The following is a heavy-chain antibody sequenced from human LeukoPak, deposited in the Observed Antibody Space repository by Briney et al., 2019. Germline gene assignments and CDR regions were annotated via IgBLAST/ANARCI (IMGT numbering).Heavy chain of an antibody. CDR2: INAGNGNT. V-gene: IGHV1-3*01. Sequence: GASVKVSCKASGYTFTSYAMHWVRQAPGQRLEWMGWINAGNGNTKYSQKFQGRVTITRDTSASTAYMELSSLRSEDTAVYYCARYCSSTSCYEGYYYYGMDVWGQGTTVTVSS. J-gene: IGHJ6*02. CDR3: ARYCSSTSCYEGYYYYGMDV. D-gene: IGHD2-2*01. CDR1: GYTFTSYA.